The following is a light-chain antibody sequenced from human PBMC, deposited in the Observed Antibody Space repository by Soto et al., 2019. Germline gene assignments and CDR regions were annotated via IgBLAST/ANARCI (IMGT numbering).Light chain of an antibody. V-gene: IGKV3-20*01. CDR1: QSVSSSY. Sequence: EIVLTQSPGTLSLSPGERATLSCRASQSVSSSYLAWYQQKPGQAPRLLIYGASSRATGIPDRFSGSGSGTDFTLTISRLEPEDFATYYCQQSFGGFMYTFGQGTKLEIK. J-gene: IGKJ2*01. CDR3: QQSFGGFMYT. CDR2: GAS.